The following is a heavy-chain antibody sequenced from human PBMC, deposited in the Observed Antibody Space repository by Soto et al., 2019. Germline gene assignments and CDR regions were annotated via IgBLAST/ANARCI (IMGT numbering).Heavy chain of an antibody. J-gene: IGHJ4*02. CDR1: GFTFEDYA. CDR3: AKDAAYYFDS. D-gene: IGHD6-25*01. CDR2: ISWGSGSI. Sequence: EVQLVESGGGLVQPGRSLRLSCAASGFTFEDYAMHWVRQAPGKGLEWVSGISWGSGSIDYADSVKGRFTISRDNAKNTLYLQMNSLRAEDTALYYCAKDAAYYFDSWGQGTLVTVSS. V-gene: IGHV3-9*01.